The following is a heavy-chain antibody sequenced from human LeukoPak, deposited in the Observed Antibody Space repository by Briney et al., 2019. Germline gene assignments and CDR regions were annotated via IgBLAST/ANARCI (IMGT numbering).Heavy chain of an antibody. Sequence: SETLSLTCTVSGGSINNYYWSWIRQPPGKGLEWIGYIYSSGSTNYNPSLKSRVTISVDTSKNQFSLKLSSVTAADTAVYYCARVGRATVFRRNFDYWGQGTLVTVSS. CDR2: IYSSGST. D-gene: IGHD4-17*01. V-gene: IGHV4-59*12. J-gene: IGHJ4*02. CDR3: ARVGRATVFRRNFDY. CDR1: GGSINNYY.